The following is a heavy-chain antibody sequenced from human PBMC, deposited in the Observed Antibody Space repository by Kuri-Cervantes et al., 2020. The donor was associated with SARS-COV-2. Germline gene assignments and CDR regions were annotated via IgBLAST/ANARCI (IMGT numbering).Heavy chain of an antibody. Sequence: SETLSLTCAVYGGSFSGYYWSWIRQPPGKGLEWIGEINHSGSTNYNPSLKTRVTISVNTSKNQFSLKLSSVTAADTAVYYCARVGAGVCSSASCYSRAFDYWGQGTLVTDSS. V-gene: IGHV4-34*01. CDR3: ARVGAGVCSSASCYSRAFDY. D-gene: IGHD2-2*02. J-gene: IGHJ4*02. CDR1: GGSFSGYY. CDR2: INHSGST.